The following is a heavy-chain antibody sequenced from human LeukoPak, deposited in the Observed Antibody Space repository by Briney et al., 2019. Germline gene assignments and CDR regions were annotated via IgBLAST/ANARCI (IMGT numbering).Heavy chain of an antibody. V-gene: IGHV3-30*04. D-gene: IGHD6-19*01. CDR2: ISYDGSNK. CDR3: ARLKAVAGPHYYFDY. CDR1: GFTFSSYA. Sequence: GGSLRLSCGASGFTFSSYAMHWVRQAPGKGLEWVAVISYDGSNKDYADSVKGRFTISRDDSKNTLFLQMNSLRIDDTAVYYCARLKAVAGPHYYFDYWGQGTLVTVSS. J-gene: IGHJ4*02.